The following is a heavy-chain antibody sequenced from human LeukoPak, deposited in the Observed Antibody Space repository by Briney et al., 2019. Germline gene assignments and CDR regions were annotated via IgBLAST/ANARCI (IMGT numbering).Heavy chain of an antibody. J-gene: IGHJ4*02. CDR2: ISSRGST. D-gene: IGHD3-3*01. Sequence: SETLSLTCSVSGGSISGSSYYWGWVRQPPGKGLEWIGSISSRGSTYYNPSPKSRVTISVDTSKNPFSLKLSPVTAPDTAVYYCARQSYDFWSGLWGQGTLVTVSS. CDR3: ARQSYDFWSGL. V-gene: IGHV4-39*01. CDR1: GGSISGSSYY.